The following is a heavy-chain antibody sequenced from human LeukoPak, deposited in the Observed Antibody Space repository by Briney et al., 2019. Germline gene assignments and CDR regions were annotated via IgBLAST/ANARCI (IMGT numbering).Heavy chain of an antibody. Sequence: SETLSLTCTVSGGSISSSSYYWGWIRQPPGKGLEWIGSIYYSGSTYYNPSLKSRVTISVDTSKNQFSPKLSSVTAADTAVYYCARELMVRGVDNWFDPWGQGTLVTVSS. CDR2: IYYSGST. CDR3: ARELMVRGVDNWFDP. D-gene: IGHD3-10*01. J-gene: IGHJ5*02. CDR1: GGSISSSSYY. V-gene: IGHV4-39*07.